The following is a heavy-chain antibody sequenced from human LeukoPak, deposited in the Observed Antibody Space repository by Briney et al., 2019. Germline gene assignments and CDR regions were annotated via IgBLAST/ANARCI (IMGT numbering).Heavy chain of an antibody. CDR3: ARWYSSGWAFDY. V-gene: IGHV4-39*01. D-gene: IGHD6-19*01. CDR1: GGSISSSSYY. Sequence: SETLSLTCTVSGGSISSSSYYWGWIRQPPGKGLEWIGSIYYSGSTYYNPSLKSRVTISVDTSKNQLSLKLSSVTAADTAVYYCARWYSSGWAFDYWGQGTLVTVSS. J-gene: IGHJ4*02. CDR2: IYYSGST.